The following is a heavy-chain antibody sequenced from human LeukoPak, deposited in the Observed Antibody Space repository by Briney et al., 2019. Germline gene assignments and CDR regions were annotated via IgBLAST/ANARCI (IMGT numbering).Heavy chain of an antibody. D-gene: IGHD3-10*01. CDR2: INPSGGST. Sequence: ASVKVSCKASGYTFTSYYMHWVRQAPGQGLEWMGIINPSGGSTSYAQKFQGRVTMTRDTSTSTVYMELSSLRSEDTAVYYCARESRKKYGSGSPGWPDPWGQGTLVTVSS. CDR1: GYTFTSYY. J-gene: IGHJ5*02. V-gene: IGHV1-46*03. CDR3: ARESRKKYGSGSPGWPDP.